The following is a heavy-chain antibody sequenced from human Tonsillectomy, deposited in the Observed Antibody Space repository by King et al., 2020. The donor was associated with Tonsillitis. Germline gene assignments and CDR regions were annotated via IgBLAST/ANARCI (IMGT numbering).Heavy chain of an antibody. V-gene: IGHV1-2*02. D-gene: IGHD3-3*01. CDR3: ARDRGGFRRGYYYFDY. J-gene: IGHJ4*02. CDR2: INPNSGGT. Sequence: VQLVQSGAEVKKPGASVKVSCKASGYTFTGYYMHWVRQAPGQGLEWMGWINPNSGGTNYAQKFQGRVTMTRDTSISTAYMELSRLRSDDTAVYYCARDRGGFRRGYYYFDYWGQGTLVTVSS. CDR1: GYTFTGYY.